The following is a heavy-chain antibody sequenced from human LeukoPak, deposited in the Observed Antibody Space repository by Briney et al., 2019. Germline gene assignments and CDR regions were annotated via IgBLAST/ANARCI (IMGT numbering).Heavy chain of an antibody. Sequence: GGSLRLSCAASGFTFSSYGMHWVRQAPGKGLEWVAVISYDGSNKYYADSVKGRFTISRDNSKNTLYLQMNSLRAEDTAVYYCAKGGSTYYDILTGLAAASHPFDYWGQGTLVTVSS. V-gene: IGHV3-30*18. D-gene: IGHD3-9*01. CDR1: GFTFSSYG. CDR3: AKGGSTYYDILTGLAAASHPFDY. CDR2: ISYDGSNK. J-gene: IGHJ4*02.